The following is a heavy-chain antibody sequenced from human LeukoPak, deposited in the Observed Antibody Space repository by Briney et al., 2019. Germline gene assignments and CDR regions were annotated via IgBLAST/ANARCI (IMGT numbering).Heavy chain of an antibody. Sequence: PSETLSLTCAAYGGSFSGYYWSWIRQPPGKGLEWIGEINHSGSTNYNPSLRSRVTISVDTSKNQFSLKLSSVTAADTAVYYCARSRRRNYYGSGSYYTIGPYYYYYMDVRGKGTTVTVSS. J-gene: IGHJ6*03. V-gene: IGHV4-34*01. CDR2: INHSGST. CDR1: GGSFSGYY. D-gene: IGHD3-10*01. CDR3: ARSRRRNYYGSGSYYTIGPYYYYYMDV.